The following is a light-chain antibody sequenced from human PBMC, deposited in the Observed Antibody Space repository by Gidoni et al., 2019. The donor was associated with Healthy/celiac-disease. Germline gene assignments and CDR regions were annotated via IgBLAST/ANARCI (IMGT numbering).Light chain of an antibody. J-gene: IGLJ1*01. CDR2: EVS. Sequence: QSALTQPASVSGSPGQSITISCTGTSSDVGGYNYVSWYQQHPGKAPKLMIDEVSNRPSGVPDRFSGSKSGNTASLTISGLQAEDEADYYCSSYTSSSTPYVFGTGTKVTVL. V-gene: IGLV2-14*01. CDR3: SSYTSSSTPYV. CDR1: SSDVGGYNY.